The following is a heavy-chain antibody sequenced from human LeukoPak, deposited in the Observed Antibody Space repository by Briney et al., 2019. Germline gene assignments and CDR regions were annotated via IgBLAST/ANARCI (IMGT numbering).Heavy chain of an antibody. J-gene: IGHJ1*01. CDR1: GGSFSGYY. D-gene: IGHD2-21*02. Sequence: SQTLSLTCAVYGGSFSGYYWSWIRQPPGKGLEWIGEINHSGSTNYNPSLKSRVTISVDTSKNQFSLKLSSVTAADTAVYYCARESLYCGGDCRSEYFHHWGQGTLVSVSS. CDR2: INHSGST. CDR3: ARESLYCGGDCRSEYFHH. V-gene: IGHV4-34*01.